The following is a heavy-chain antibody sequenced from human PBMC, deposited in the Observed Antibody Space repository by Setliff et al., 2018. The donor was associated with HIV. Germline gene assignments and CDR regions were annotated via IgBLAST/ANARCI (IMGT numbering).Heavy chain of an antibody. CDR1: GGTFSSYA. CDR3: ARGYLVSGTQKSYYMDV. D-gene: IGHD1-26*01. V-gene: IGHV1-8*03. Sequence: ASVKVSCKASGGTFSSYAISWVRQAPGQGLEWMGWMNPNSGNTGYAQKLQGRVTITRNTSINTAYMELSSLRSEDTAVYYCARGYLVSGTQKSYYMDVWGKGTTVTVSS. CDR2: MNPNSGNT. J-gene: IGHJ6*03.